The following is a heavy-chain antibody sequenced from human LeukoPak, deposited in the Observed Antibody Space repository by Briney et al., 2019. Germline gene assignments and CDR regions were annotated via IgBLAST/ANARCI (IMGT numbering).Heavy chain of an antibody. Sequence: SETLSLSCSVSGGSICNFYWSRIWQPPGKGLEWIGYIYNSGSTSYRPSLKSRVTIPGDTSKNQFSLKLSSVTAADTAVYYCARRANWGFCDYWGQGTLVTVSS. CDR3: ARRANWGFCDY. V-gene: IGHV4-59*01. CDR1: GGSICNFY. J-gene: IGHJ4*02. CDR2: IYNSGST. D-gene: IGHD7-27*01.